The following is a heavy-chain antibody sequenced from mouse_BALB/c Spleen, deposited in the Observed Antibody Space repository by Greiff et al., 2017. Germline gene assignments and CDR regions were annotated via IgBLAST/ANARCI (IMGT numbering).Heavy chain of an antibody. D-gene: IGHD2-12*01. CDR1: GYTFSSYW. CDR2: ILPGSGST. V-gene: IGHV1-9*01. Sequence: QVHVKQSGAELMKPGASVKISCKATGYTFSSYWLEWVKQRPGHGLEWIGEILPGSGSTNYNEKFKGKATFTADTSSNTAYMQLSSLTSEDSAVYYCARSDYTWYFDVWGAGTTVTVSS. J-gene: IGHJ1*01. CDR3: ARSDYTWYFDV.